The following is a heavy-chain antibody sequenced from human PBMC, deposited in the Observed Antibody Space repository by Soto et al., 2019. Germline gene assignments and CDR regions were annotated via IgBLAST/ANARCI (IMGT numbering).Heavy chain of an antibody. CDR3: ARYPASMWFGELLGFDY. CDR1: GGSISSGGYY. D-gene: IGHD3-10*01. J-gene: IGHJ4*02. CDR2: IYYSGST. V-gene: IGHV4-31*03. Sequence: SETLSLTCTVSGGSISSGGYYWSWIRQHPGKGLEWIGYIYYSGSTYYNPSLKSRVTISVDTSKNQFSLKLSSVTAADTAVYYCARYPASMWFGELLGFDYWGQGTLVTVSS.